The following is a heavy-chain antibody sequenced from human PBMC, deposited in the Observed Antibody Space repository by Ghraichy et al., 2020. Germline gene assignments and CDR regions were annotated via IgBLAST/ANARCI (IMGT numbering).Heavy chain of an antibody. V-gene: IGHV4-34*01. J-gene: IGHJ4*02. CDR1: GGSFSGYY. D-gene: IGHD3-22*01. CDR3: ARGLRIYESSGSPRMTPFFAY. Sequence: SETLSLTCAVYGGSFSGYYWSWIRQPPGKGLEWIGEINHSGSNNYNPSLKSRVTISVDTSQNQFSLKLSSVTAADTAVYYCARGLRIYESSGSPRMTPFFAYWGQGTLVTVSS. CDR2: INHSGSN.